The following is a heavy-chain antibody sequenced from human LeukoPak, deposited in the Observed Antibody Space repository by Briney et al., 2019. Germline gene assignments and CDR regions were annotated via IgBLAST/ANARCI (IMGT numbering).Heavy chain of an antibody. D-gene: IGHD3-10*01. J-gene: IGHJ5*02. V-gene: IGHV4-30-4*02. CDR1: GGSISSGDYY. Sequence: SETLSLTCTVSGGSISSGDYYWSWIRQPPGKGLEWIGYIYYSGSTYYNPSLKSRVTISVDTSKNQFSLKLSSVTAADTAVYYCARLYYYGSGSNVGNWFDPWGQGTLVTVSS. CDR3: ARLYYYGSGSNVGNWFDP. CDR2: IYYSGST.